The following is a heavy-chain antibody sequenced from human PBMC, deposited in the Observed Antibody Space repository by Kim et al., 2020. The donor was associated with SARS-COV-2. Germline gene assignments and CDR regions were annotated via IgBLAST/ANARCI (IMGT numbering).Heavy chain of an antibody. CDR2: MSHDGSMK. J-gene: IGHJ5*02. Sequence: GGSLRLSCAVSVFTFSTYAMHWVRQAPGKGLEWVAVMSHDGSMKYHADSVRGRFTISRDNSKNTLYLQMDSLRVEDTALYYCTGGSWFAHWGQGTLVTVSA. V-gene: IGHV3-30*04. CDR1: VFTFSTYA. CDR3: TGGSWFAH. D-gene: IGHD3-10*01.